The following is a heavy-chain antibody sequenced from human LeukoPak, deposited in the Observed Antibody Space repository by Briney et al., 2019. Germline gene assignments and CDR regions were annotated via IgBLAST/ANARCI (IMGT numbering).Heavy chain of an antibody. CDR2: IDHSGST. J-gene: IGHJ5*02. D-gene: IGHD2-2*01. V-gene: IGHV4-34*01. CDR3: ARGGDVVREIVVVPAATRTGDNWFDP. Sequence: SETLSLTCAVYGGSFSGYYWSWIRQPPGKGLEWIGEIDHSGSTNYNPSLKSRVTISVDTSKNQFSLKLSSVTAADTAVYYCARGGDVVREIVVVPAATRTGDNWFDPWGQGTLVTVSS. CDR1: GGSFSGYY.